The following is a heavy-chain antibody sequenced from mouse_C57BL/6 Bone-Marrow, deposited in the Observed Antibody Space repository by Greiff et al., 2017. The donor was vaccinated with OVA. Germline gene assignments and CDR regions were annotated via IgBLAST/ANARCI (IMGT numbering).Heavy chain of an antibody. D-gene: IGHD1-1*01. CDR1: GYTFTNYW. CDR3: AHYGSRLYRHY. V-gene: IGHV1-59*01. Sequence: QVQLQQPGAELVRPGTSVKLSCKASGYTFTNYWMHWVKQRPGQGLEWIGVIAPSDSYINYNQKFKGRTTMTVDTSSSTAYMHLSSLTSEDSAVFYCAHYGSRLYRHYWGRGTSLTVSS. J-gene: IGHJ2*02. CDR2: IAPSDSYI.